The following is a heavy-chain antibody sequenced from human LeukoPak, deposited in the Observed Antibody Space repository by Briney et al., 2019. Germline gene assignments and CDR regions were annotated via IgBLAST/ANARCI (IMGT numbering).Heavy chain of an antibody. J-gene: IGHJ4*02. Sequence: GGSLRLSCAASGFTFSSYSMNWVRQAPGKGLEWVSSISSSSSYIYYADSVKGRFTISRDNAKKSLYLQMNSLRAEDTAFYYCAKGFCISTSCFFDYWGQGSLVTVSS. CDR2: ISSSSSYI. CDR1: GFTFSSYS. V-gene: IGHV3-21*04. D-gene: IGHD2-2*01. CDR3: AKGFCISTSCFFDY.